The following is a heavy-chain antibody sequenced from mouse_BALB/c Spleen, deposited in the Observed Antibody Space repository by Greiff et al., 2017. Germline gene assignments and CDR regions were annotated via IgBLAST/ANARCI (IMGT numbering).Heavy chain of an antibody. Sequence: QVQLQQSGAELAKPGASVKMSCKASGYTFTSYWMHWVKQRPGQGLEWIGYINPSTGYTEYNQKFKDKATLTAVTSSSTAYMQLSSLTSEDSAVYYCARGGGLRFAYWGQGTLVTVSA. CDR1: GYTFTSYW. V-gene: IGHV1-7*01. D-gene: IGHD2-4*01. J-gene: IGHJ3*01. CDR3: ARGGGLRFAY. CDR2: INPSTGYT.